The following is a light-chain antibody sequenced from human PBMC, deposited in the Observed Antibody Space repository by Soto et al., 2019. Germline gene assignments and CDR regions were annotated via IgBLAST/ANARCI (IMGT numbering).Light chain of an antibody. J-gene: IGKJ5*01. V-gene: IGKV3-20*01. CDR1: QSVSSNH. Sequence: DIVLTQSPGTLSLSPGERATLSCRASQSVSSNHLAWYQQKPGQAPRLLIYGGSSRATGIPARFSGSGSGTDFTLIINRLQPEDFALYFCQHYGRGSPIAFGLGTRLEIK. CDR2: GGS. CDR3: QHYGRGSPIA.